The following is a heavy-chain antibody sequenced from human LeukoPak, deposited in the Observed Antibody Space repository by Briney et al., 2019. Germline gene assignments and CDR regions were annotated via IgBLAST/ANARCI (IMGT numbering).Heavy chain of an antibody. D-gene: IGHD6-19*01. J-gene: IGHJ4*02. Sequence: ASVKVSCKASGNTFTTYDFNWVRQAPGQGFEWMGWMNPKTGRTGFAQKFRGRFTMTRNISISTAYLEVTNLRFEDTALYYCVAGVPWDWGQGSLIIVSS. V-gene: IGHV1-8*01. CDR2: MNPKTGRT. CDR1: GNTFTTYD. CDR3: VAGVPWD.